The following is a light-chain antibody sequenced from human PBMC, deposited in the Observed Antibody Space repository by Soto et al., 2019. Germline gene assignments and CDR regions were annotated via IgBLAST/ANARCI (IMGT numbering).Light chain of an antibody. CDR3: QQYNNWPPSRT. J-gene: IGKJ2*02. V-gene: IGKV3-15*01. CDR1: QSVSSN. CDR2: AAA. Sequence: EIVMTQSPATLSVSPGERATLSCRASQSVSSNLAWYQQKPGQAPRLLIFAAATMATGIPARFSGSGSGTEFTLTISSLQSEEFALYYCQQYNNWPPSRTFGQGTKLEIK.